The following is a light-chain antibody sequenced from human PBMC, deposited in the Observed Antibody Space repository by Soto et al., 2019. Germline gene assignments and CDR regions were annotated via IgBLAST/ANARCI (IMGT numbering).Light chain of an antibody. CDR3: QSSDSSLSGWV. J-gene: IGLJ3*02. Sequence: QSVLTQPPSVSGAPGQRVTISCTGSSSNIGAGYDVHWYQHLPGTAPKLLIYGNSNRPSGVPYRFSGSKSGTSASLAITGLQEEDEADYYCQSSDSSLSGWVFGGGTKLTVL. CDR1: SSNIGAGYD. CDR2: GNS. V-gene: IGLV1-40*01.